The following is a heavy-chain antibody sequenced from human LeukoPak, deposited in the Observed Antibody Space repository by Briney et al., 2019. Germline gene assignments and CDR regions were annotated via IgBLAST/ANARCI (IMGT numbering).Heavy chain of an antibody. CDR2: ISGSGGST. D-gene: IGHD3-10*01. V-gene: IGHV3-23*01. Sequence: PGGSLRFSCAASGFTFSSYAMSWVRQAPGKGLEWVSAISGSGGSTYYADSVKGRFTISRDNSKNTLYLQMNSLRAEDTAVYYCAKDIYYGSGSYYLAPFDYWGQGTLVTVSS. CDR3: AKDIYYGSGSYYLAPFDY. J-gene: IGHJ4*02. CDR1: GFTFSSYA.